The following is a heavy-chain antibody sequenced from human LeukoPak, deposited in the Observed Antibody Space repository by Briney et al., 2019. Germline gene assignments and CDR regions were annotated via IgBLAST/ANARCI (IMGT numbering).Heavy chain of an antibody. J-gene: IGHJ6*02. Sequence: GGSLRLSCAVSGFTVSSNYMSWVRQAPGKGLGWVSVTDSGSGTYYADSVKGRFTISRDNSKNTLYLQMNSLRADDTAIYYCARGHSRDYYYAVDVWGQGTTVTVSS. CDR1: GFTVSSNY. D-gene: IGHD3-22*01. CDR2: TDSGSGT. V-gene: IGHV3-66*01. CDR3: ARGHSRDYYYAVDV.